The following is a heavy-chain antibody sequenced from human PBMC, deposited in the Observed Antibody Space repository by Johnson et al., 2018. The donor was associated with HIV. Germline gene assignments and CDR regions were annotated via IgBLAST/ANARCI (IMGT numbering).Heavy chain of an antibody. CDR2: INSDGSST. D-gene: IGHD1-26*01. Sequence: VQLVESGGGLVKPGGSLRLSCAASGFTFSSYWMHWVRQAPGKGLVWVSRINSDGSSTSYADSVKGRFTISRDNAKNTLYLQMNSLRAEDTAVYYCAAIFIMGADLGDDAFDIWGQGTMVTVSP. CDR1: GFTFSSYW. J-gene: IGHJ3*02. V-gene: IGHV3-74*02. CDR3: AAIFIMGADLGDDAFDI.